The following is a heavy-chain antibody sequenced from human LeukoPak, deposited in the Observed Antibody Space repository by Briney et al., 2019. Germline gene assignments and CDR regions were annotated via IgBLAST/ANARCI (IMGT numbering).Heavy chain of an antibody. CDR1: GGSISSGSYY. CDR2: IYTSGST. Sequence: SETLSLTCTVSGGSISSGSYYWSWIRQPAGKGLEWIGRIYTSGSTNYNPSLKSRVTISVDTSKNQFSLKLSSVSAADTAVYYCARTNSPHYYMDVWGKGTTVTVSS. V-gene: IGHV4-61*02. D-gene: IGHD2/OR15-2a*01. CDR3: ARTNSPHYYMDV. J-gene: IGHJ6*03.